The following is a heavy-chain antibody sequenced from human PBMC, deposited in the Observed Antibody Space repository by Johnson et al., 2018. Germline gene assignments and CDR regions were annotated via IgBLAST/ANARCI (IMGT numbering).Heavy chain of an antibody. D-gene: IGHD3-10*01. CDR2: ISSSSSYI. CDR3: AGVDDGSGSYYYYYGMDV. V-gene: IGHV3-21*01. Sequence: VQLVESGGGLVKPGGSLRLSCAASGFTFSSYSMNWVRQAPGKGLEWVSSISSSSSYIYYADSVKGRFTISRDNAKNSLYLQMNSLGAEDTAVYYCAGVDDGSGSYYYYYGMDVWGQGTTVTVSS. CDR1: GFTFSSYS. J-gene: IGHJ6*02.